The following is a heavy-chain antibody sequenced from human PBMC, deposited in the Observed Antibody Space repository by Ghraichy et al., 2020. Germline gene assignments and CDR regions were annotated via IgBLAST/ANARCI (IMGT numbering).Heavy chain of an antibody. CDR2: IIPILGIA. J-gene: IGHJ3*01. V-gene: IGHV1-69*04. CDR1: GGTFSSYA. Sequence: SVKVSCKASGGTFSSYAISWVRQAPGQGLEWMGRIIPILGIANYAQKFQGRVTITADKSTSTAYMELSSLRSEDTAVYYCARLGDSSGYYSVVWGQGTMVTVSS. CDR3: ARLGDSSGYYSVV. D-gene: IGHD3-22*01.